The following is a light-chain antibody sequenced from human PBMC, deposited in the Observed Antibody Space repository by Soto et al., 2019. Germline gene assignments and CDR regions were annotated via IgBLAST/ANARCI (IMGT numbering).Light chain of an antibody. Sequence: SALTQPASVSGSPGQSITISCTGTSSDVGNYNLVSWYQQHPGKAPKLMMYEGTERPSGVSNRFSGSKSGHTASLTISGLQAEDEADYYCCSYAGGGTYVFGTGTKLTVL. CDR2: EGT. J-gene: IGLJ1*01. CDR1: SSDVGNYNL. V-gene: IGLV2-23*01. CDR3: CSYAGGGTYV.